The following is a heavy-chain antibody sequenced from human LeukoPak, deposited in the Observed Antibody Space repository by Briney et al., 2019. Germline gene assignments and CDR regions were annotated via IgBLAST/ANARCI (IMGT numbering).Heavy chain of an antibody. CDR3: AKDQALYSSSWYLEYFQH. J-gene: IGHJ1*01. CDR1: GFTFSSCA. D-gene: IGHD6-13*01. Sequence: GGSLRLSCAASGFTFSSCAMSWVRQAPGKGLEWVSAISGSGGSTYYADSVKGRFTISRDNSKNTLYLQMNSLRAEDTAVYYCAKDQALYSSSWYLEYFQHWGQGTLVTVSS. CDR2: ISGSGGST. V-gene: IGHV3-23*01.